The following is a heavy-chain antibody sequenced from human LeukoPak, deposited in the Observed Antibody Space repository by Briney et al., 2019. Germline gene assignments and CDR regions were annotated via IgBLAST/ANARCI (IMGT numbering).Heavy chain of an antibody. Sequence: PSETLSLTCTVSGGSISSYYWSWIRQPPGKGLEWIGYIYYSGSTNYNPSLKSRVTISVDTSKNQFSLKLSSVTAADTAVYYCARVRYNWNYGVDFDPWGQGTLVTVSS. CDR2: IYYSGST. CDR1: GGSISSYY. D-gene: IGHD1-7*01. V-gene: IGHV4-59*01. J-gene: IGHJ5*02. CDR3: ARVRYNWNYGVDFDP.